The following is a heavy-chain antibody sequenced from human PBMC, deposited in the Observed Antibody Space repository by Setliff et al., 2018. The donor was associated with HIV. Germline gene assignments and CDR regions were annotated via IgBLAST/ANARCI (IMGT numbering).Heavy chain of an antibody. CDR3: ARDLGGASSKWFDP. V-gene: IGHV4-59*11. D-gene: IGHD3-16*01. J-gene: IGHJ5*02. CDR2: IYYSGST. CDR1: GYSISSHY. Sequence: PSETLSLTCTVSGYSISSHYWSWIRQPPGKGLEWIGSIYYSGSTNYNPSLKSRVTISVDTSKNQFSLKLSSVTAADTAVYYCARDLGGASSKWFDPWGQGTLVTVSS.